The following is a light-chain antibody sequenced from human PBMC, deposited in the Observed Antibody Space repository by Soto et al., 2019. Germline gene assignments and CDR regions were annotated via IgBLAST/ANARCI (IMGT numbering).Light chain of an antibody. CDR1: QSVSSSY. Sequence: EIVLTQSPGTLSLSPGERATLSCRASQSVSSSYLAWYQQKPGQAPRLLIYGASSRATGIPDKFSGSGSGTDFTLTISRLEPEDFAVYYCQQYVTSPYIFGQGTKLEIK. J-gene: IGKJ2*01. CDR2: GAS. CDR3: QQYVTSPYI. V-gene: IGKV3-20*01.